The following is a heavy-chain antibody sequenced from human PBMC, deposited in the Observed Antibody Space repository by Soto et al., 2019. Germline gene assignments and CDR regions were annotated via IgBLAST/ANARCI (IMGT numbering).Heavy chain of an antibody. CDR1: GYTFTNHW. J-gene: IGHJ4*02. D-gene: IGHD2-15*01. CDR3: ARPRRGSYHSILDY. Sequence: GESLKISCQISGYTFTNHWVGWVRQRPGKGLEWMGIILPGDSNTIYSPSFQGQVTMSVDQSNTTAYLQWSSLKASDTAMYYCARPRRGSYHSILDYWGQGTLVTVSS. V-gene: IGHV5-51*01. CDR2: ILPGDSNT.